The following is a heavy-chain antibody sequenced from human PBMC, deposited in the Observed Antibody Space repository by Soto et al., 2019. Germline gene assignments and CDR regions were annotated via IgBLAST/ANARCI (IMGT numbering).Heavy chain of an antibody. CDR1: GFTFSNAW. CDR2: IKSKTDGGTT. J-gene: IGHJ6*03. D-gene: IGHD2-8*01. CDR3: TTDPGHCTNGVCPYYYYYYMDV. Sequence: GGSLRLSCAASGFTFSNAWMSWVRQAPGKGLEWVGRIKSKTDGGTTDYAAPVKGRFTISRDDSKNTLYLQMNSLKTEDTAVYYCTTDPGHCTNGVCPYYYYYYMDVWGKGTTVTVSS. V-gene: IGHV3-15*01.